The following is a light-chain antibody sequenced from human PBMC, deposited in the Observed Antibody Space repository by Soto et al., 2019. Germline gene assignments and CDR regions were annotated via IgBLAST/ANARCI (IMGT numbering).Light chain of an antibody. CDR2: GAS. Sequence: IPMTQSPSSLSASVGDRVTITCRASQSISNELGWYQQRPGKAPKVLIYGASNLQSGVPSRFSGSASGTDFTLTISSLQPEDFATYYCLQDYTYPWTFGQGTKVEMK. V-gene: IGKV1-6*01. CDR3: LQDYTYPWT. J-gene: IGKJ1*01. CDR1: QSISNE.